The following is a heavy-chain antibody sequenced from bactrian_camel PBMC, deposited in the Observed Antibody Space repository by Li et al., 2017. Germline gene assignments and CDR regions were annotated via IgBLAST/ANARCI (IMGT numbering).Heavy chain of an antibody. J-gene: IGHJ4*01. CDR1: GFPFSLYT. V-gene: IGHV3-2*01. CDR3: VALAWGFNY. Sequence: HVQLVESGGGLVQPGGSLRLSCAASGFPFSLYTMTRVRQARGKGLEWVSSISSDGSMTYYGDSVKGRFSVSRDNGKNTAYLEMKTLKSEDTAQYYCVALAWGFNYWGQGTQVTV. CDR2: ISSDGSMT. D-gene: IGHD1*01.